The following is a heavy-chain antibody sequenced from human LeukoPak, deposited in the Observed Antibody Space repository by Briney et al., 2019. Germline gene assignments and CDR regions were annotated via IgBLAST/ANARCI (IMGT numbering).Heavy chain of an antibody. CDR1: GYSFTSYW. Sequence: GGSLKISCKGSGYSFTSYWIGWVRQMPGKGLEWMGIIYPGDSDTRYSPSFQGQVTISADKSISTAYLQWSSLKASDTAMYYCARHKFQTNYYYGMDVWGQGTTVTVSS. J-gene: IGHJ6*02. CDR3: ARHKFQTNYYYGMDV. D-gene: IGHD1/OR15-1a*01. CDR2: IYPGDSDT. V-gene: IGHV5-51*01.